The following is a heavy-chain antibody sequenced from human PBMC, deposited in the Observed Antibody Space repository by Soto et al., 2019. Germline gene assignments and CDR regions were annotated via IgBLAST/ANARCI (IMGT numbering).Heavy chain of an antibody. V-gene: IGHV3-7*01. CDR1: GFTFSIYW. CDR2: IKEDGTTN. Sequence: EVQLVESGGGLVQPGGSLRLSCAASGFTFSIYWMHWVRQAPGKGLEWVANIKEDGTTNYYVDSVKGRFTISRDNTKNSLYLQMSSLRADDTAVYYCARALGGAAAVWGQGTLVTVSS. CDR3: ARALGGAAAV. D-gene: IGHD3-16*01. J-gene: IGHJ4*02.